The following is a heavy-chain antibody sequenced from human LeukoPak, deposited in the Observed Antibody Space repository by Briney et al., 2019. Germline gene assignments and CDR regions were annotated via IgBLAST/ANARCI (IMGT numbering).Heavy chain of an antibody. V-gene: IGHV4-59*07. D-gene: IGHD3-22*01. CDR3: ARVHDSGGYYEIDY. Sequence: SDTLSLTRTVPGGSISSYCWSWLRPPPGKGLEWIGYRDYSENTNYNPSLKSLVTISVETYKNLFSLKLSSVTAADSAVYYCARVHDSGGYYEIDYCGQGTLVTVSS. CDR1: GGSISSYC. CDR2: RDYSENT. J-gene: IGHJ4*02.